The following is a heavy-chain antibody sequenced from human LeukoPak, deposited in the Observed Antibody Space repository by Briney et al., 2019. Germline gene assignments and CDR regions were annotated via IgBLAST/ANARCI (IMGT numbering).Heavy chain of an antibody. J-gene: IGHJ6*03. CDR1: GGTFSSYA. D-gene: IGHD6-19*01. Sequence: ASVKVSCKASGGTFSSYAISWVRQAPGQGLEWMGWISAYNGNTNYAQKLQGRVTMTTDTSTSIAYMELRSLRSDDTAVYYCAREIAVAGPHYYYYYMDVWGKGTTVTISS. CDR2: ISAYNGNT. CDR3: AREIAVAGPHYYYYYMDV. V-gene: IGHV1-18*01.